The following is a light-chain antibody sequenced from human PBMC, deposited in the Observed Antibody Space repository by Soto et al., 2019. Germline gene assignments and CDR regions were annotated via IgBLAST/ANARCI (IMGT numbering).Light chain of an antibody. CDR3: QQYNNWPRT. Sequence: EIVMTQSPATLSVSPGEGATLSCRASQSVSSNLAWYQQKPGQAPRLLIYGASTRATGIPARFSGSGSGTEFTLTICSLQSEDFAVYYCQQYNNWPRTFGQGTKVDIK. J-gene: IGKJ1*01. CDR2: GAS. V-gene: IGKV3-15*01. CDR1: QSVSSN.